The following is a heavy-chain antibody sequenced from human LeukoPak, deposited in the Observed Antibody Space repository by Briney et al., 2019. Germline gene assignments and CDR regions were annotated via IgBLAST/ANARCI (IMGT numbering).Heavy chain of an antibody. Sequence: GGSLRLSCAASGFTFSSYAMSWVRQAPGKGLEWVSGISDSGGSTNYAASVKGRFTIARDNSKNTLYLQMNSLRAEDTAEYYCAKDSYSSNRPYYFDYWGQGTLVTASS. V-gene: IGHV3-23*01. CDR2: ISDSGGST. D-gene: IGHD2/OR15-2a*01. CDR1: GFTFSSYA. CDR3: AKDSYSSNRPYYFDY. J-gene: IGHJ4*02.